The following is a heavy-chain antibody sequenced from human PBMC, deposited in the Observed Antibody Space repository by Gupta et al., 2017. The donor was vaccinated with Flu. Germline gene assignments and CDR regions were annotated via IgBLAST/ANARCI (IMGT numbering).Heavy chain of an antibody. CDR3: ARSIAARLEGMDV. J-gene: IGHJ6*03. D-gene: IGHD6-6*01. CDR1: GYSFTNYW. V-gene: IGHV5-51*03. CDR2: IYPGDSDI. Sequence: EVQLVQSGAEVKKPGESMKISCKGSGYSFTNYWIGWVRQKPGKGLEWMGIIYPGDSDIRYNPSFQGQVSISTDKSISTAYLQWSSLKASDTAMYYCARSIAARLEGMDVWGKGTTVTVSS.